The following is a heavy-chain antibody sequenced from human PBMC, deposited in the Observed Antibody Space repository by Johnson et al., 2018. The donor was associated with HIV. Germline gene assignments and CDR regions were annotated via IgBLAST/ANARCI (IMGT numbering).Heavy chain of an antibody. J-gene: IGHJ3*02. CDR1: GFTFSSYA. CDR3: ARQASAGAFDI. Sequence: QVKLVESGGGVVQPGRSLRLSCAASGFTFSSYAMHWVRQAPGKGLEWVAVISYDGSNKYYADSVKGRFTISRDNSKNTLYLQMNSLRAEDTAVYYCARQASAGAFDICGQGTMVTVSS. V-gene: IGHV3-30*04. D-gene: IGHD6-13*01. CDR2: ISYDGSNK.